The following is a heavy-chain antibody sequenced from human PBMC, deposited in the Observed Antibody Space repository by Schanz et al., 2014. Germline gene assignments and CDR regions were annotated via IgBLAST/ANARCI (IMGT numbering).Heavy chain of an antibody. CDR2: IATSSSTR. CDR1: GFTLSSYW. CDR3: ARDRGYCSGGSCLTFDC. V-gene: IGHV3-48*01. Sequence: EVQLVESGGGLVQPGGSLRLSCAASGFTLSSYWMHWVRQVPGKGLEWLSYIATSSSTRHYADSVKGRVTISRDNAKNSVSLQMRRLRVEDTAVYYCARDRGYCSGGSCLTFDCWGQGTLXTVSS. J-gene: IGHJ4*02. D-gene: IGHD2-15*01.